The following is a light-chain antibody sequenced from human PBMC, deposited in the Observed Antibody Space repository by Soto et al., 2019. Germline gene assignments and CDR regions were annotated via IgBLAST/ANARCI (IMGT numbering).Light chain of an antibody. Sequence: DIQMTQSPSTLSASVGDRVTITCRASQSISSWLAWYQQKPGKAPKLLIYDAYSLESGVPSRFSGSGSGTEFTLTISSLQPDDFATYYCQQYNSHSVTFGGGTNVDSK. J-gene: IGKJ4*01. CDR3: QQYNSHSVT. V-gene: IGKV1-5*01. CDR1: QSISSW. CDR2: DAY.